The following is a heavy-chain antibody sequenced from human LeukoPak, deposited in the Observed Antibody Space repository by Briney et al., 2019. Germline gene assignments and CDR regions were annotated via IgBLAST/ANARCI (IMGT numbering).Heavy chain of an antibody. CDR2: IITILGIA. CDR3: ARRYYYDSSGET. J-gene: IGHJ5*02. Sequence: ASVKVSCKASGGTFSSYAISWVRQAPGQGLEWMGRIITILGIANYAQKFQGRVTITADKSSSTAYMELSSLRSEDTAVYYCARRYYYDSSGETWGQGTLVTVSS. V-gene: IGHV1-69*04. CDR1: GGTFSSYA. D-gene: IGHD3-22*01.